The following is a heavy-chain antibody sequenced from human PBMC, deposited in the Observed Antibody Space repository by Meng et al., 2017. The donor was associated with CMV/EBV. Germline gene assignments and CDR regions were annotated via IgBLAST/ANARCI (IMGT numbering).Heavy chain of an antibody. J-gene: IGHJ4*02. CDR3: AHRLHGSGSYYPYYFDY. V-gene: IGHV2-5*02. Sequence: QNTWKESGPTLVKPTQTLTLTCTFSGFALSTSGVGVGWIRQPPGKALEWLALIYWDDDKRYSPSLKSRLTITKDTSKNQVVLTMTNMDPVDTATYYCAHRLHGSGSYYPYYFDYWGQGTLVTVSS. D-gene: IGHD3-10*01. CDR2: IYWDDDK. CDR1: GFALSTSGVG.